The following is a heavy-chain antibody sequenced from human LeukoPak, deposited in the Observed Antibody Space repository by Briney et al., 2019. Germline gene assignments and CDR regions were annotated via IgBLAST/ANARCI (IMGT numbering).Heavy chain of an antibody. Sequence: SETLSLTCTVSGGSISSSSYYWGWIRQPPGKGLEWIGSIYYSGSTNYNPSLKSRVTISVDTSKNQFSLKLSSVTAADTAVYYCARHRLLTDNWFDPWGQGTLVTVSS. CDR2: IYYSGST. CDR1: GGSISSSSYY. CDR3: ARHRLLTDNWFDP. D-gene: IGHD2-15*01. V-gene: IGHV4-39*01. J-gene: IGHJ5*02.